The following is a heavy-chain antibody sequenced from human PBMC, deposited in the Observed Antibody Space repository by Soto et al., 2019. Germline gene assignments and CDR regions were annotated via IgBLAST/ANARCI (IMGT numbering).Heavy chain of an antibody. J-gene: IGHJ3*02. CDR2: IHAGNGYT. V-gene: IGHV1-3*01. D-gene: IGHD5-12*01. CDR3: ARVQYSGNDLKLAFES. Sequence: QVQLVQSGAQVKKPGASVKVSCKASGYTFTLYTIHWVRQAPGQRLEWMGWIHAGNGYTKYSQNFQGRVTITRDTSASTVYMEMSSLTSEDTGVFYCARVQYSGNDLKLAFESWGQGTTVTVSS. CDR1: GYTFTLYT.